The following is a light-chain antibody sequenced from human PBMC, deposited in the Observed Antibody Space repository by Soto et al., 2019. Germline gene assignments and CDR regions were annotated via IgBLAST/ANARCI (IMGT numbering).Light chain of an antibody. CDR2: DAS. CDR3: QQRSNWPAIT. V-gene: IGKV3-11*01. Sequence: EIVLTQSPATLSLSPGERATLSCRASQSVSSHLAWYQQKSGQAPRLLIYDASNRATGIPARFSGSGSGTDFTLIISSLEPEDFAVYYCQQRSNWPAITFGQGTRLEIK. CDR1: QSVSSH. J-gene: IGKJ5*01.